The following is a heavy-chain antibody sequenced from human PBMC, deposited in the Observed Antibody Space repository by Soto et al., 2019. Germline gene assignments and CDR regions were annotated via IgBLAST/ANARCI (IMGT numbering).Heavy chain of an antibody. CDR3: ARDLGAPGRGSAVGYYYHYGMDV. J-gene: IGHJ6*02. CDR2: IKEDGRGK. CDR1: EFTFSSYW. Sequence: EVQLVESGGGLVQPGGSLRLSCAASEFTFSSYWMNWVRQAPGKGLEWVANIKEDGRGKYYVDSVKGRFTISRDNAKNSLYLQMNSLRGEDTAVYYCARDLGAPGRGSAVGYYYHYGMDVWGQGTTVTVSS. V-gene: IGHV3-7*05. D-gene: IGHD2-2*01.